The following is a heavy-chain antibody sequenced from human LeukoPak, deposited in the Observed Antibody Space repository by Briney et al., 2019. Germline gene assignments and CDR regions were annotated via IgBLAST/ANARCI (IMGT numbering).Heavy chain of an antibody. Sequence: GGSLRLSCAASGFTFSSHWMTWVRQAPGKGLEWVASVKQDVNEKYYVDSVKGRFTISRDNAKNSLYLQMNSLRAEDTAVYYRARDRRVGATGENYWGQGTLVTVSS. CDR2: VKQDVNEK. J-gene: IGHJ4*02. CDR1: GFTFSSHW. CDR3: ARDRRVGATGENY. V-gene: IGHV3-7*01. D-gene: IGHD1-26*01.